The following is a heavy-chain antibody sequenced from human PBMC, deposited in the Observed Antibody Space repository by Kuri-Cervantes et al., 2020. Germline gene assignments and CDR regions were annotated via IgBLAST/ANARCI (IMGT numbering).Heavy chain of an antibody. Sequence: ESLKISCTVSGGSVSRSYWSWMRQPPGKGLEWIGYISYTDSTNYNPSLQSRVTMSVDTSENQFSLKLSSVAATDTAVYFCARERGTLRGDAFDLWGQGTMVTVSS. CDR1: GGSVSRSY. CDR3: ARERGTLRGDAFDL. CDR2: ISYTDST. V-gene: IGHV4-59*02. J-gene: IGHJ3*01. D-gene: IGHD1-26*01.